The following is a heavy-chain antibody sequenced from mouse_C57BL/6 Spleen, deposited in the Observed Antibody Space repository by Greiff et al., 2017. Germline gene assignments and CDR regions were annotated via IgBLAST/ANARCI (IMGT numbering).Heavy chain of an antibody. D-gene: IGHD1-1*01. CDR2: IHPNSGST. CDR1: GYTFTSYW. Sequence: VQLHQSGAELVKPGASVKLSCKASGYTFTSYWMHWVKQRPGQGLEWIGMIHPNSGSTNYNEKFKSKATLTVDKSSSTAYMQLSSLTSEDSAVYYCARGGYYGSRGYAMDYWGQGTSVTVSS. CDR3: ARGGYYGSRGYAMDY. J-gene: IGHJ4*01. V-gene: IGHV1-64*01.